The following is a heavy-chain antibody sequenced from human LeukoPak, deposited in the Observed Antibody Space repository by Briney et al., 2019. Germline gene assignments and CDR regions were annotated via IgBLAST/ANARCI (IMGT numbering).Heavy chain of an antibody. CDR1: GGSFSSYGYY. D-gene: IGHD3-22*01. Sequence: PSETLSLTCTVSGGSFSSYGYYWSWMRPHPGQDLEWVRYIYYSGSTYYNPSLKSRVTISVDTSKNQFSLKLSSVTAADTAVYYCASASYFRDSSGYYFPFWGQGTLVTVSS. J-gene: IGHJ4*02. V-gene: IGHV4-31*03. CDR2: IYYSGST. CDR3: ASASYFRDSSGYYFPF.